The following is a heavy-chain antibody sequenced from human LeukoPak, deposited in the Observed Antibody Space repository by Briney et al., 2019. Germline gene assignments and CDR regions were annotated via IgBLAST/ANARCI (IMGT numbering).Heavy chain of an antibody. Sequence: SETLSLTCTVSGVSIRSYYWSWIRQPPGKALEWIGYIHYSGSTKYNPSLKSRATISVDTSKNQFSLKLSSLTAADTAVYYCASGSYYFDYWGQGTLVTVSS. J-gene: IGHJ4*02. CDR2: IHYSGST. D-gene: IGHD1-26*01. CDR1: GVSIRSYY. CDR3: ASGSYYFDY. V-gene: IGHV4-59*08.